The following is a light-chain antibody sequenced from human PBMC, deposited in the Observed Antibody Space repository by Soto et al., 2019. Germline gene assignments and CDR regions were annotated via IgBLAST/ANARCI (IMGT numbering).Light chain of an antibody. V-gene: IGKV3-11*01. CDR2: DAS. CDR1: QSVSSY. Sequence: EIVLTQSPATLSLSPRERATLSCSASQSVSSYLAWYQQKPGQAPRLLIYDASNRATGIPARFSGSGSGTDFTLTISSLEPEDFAVYYCQQRSNWPLITFGQGTRLEIK. J-gene: IGKJ5*01. CDR3: QQRSNWPLIT.